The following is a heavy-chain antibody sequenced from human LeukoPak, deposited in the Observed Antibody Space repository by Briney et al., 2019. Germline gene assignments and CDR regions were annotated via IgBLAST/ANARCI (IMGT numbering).Heavy chain of an antibody. CDR1: EYSFPNYC. J-gene: IGHJ4*02. V-gene: IGHV5-51*01. CDR2: IYPDDSDT. Sequence: LGESLKISCKHSEYSFPNYCVGWVRQMPGKGLEWMGIIYPDDSDTRYSPSFQGRVTISADKSINTAYLEWSSLKASDTATYYCAIGRGGQQLGDFWGQGTLVTVSS. D-gene: IGHD6-13*01. CDR3: AIGRGGQQLGDF.